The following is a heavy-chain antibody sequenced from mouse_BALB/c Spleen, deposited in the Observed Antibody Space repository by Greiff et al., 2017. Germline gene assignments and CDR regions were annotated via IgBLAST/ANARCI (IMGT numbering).Heavy chain of an antibody. CDR3: ARDLYGNYVDYYAMDY. V-gene: IGHV7-1*02. J-gene: IGHJ4*01. CDR1: GFTFSDFY. CDR2: SRNKANDYTT. Sequence: EVQVVESGGGLVQPGGSLRLSCATSGFTFSDFYMEWVRQPPGKRLEWIAASRNKANDYTTEYSASVKGRFIVSRDTSQSILYLQMNALRAEDTAIYYCARDLYGNYVDYYAMDYWGQGTSVTVSS. D-gene: IGHD2-1*01.